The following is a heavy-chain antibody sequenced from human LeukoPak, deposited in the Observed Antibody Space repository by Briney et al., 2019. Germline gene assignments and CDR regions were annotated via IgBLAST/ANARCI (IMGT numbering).Heavy chain of an antibody. V-gene: IGHV1-3*03. J-gene: IGHJ6*03. CDR3: ARGAGTTDRYYYYYYYMDV. CDR1: GYTFTSYA. Sequence: ASVKVSCKASGYTFTSYAMHWVRQAPGQRLEWMGWINAGNGNTKYSQEFQGRVTITRDTSASTAYMELSSLRSEDMAVYYCARGAGTTDRYYYYYYYMDVWGKGTTVTVSS. CDR2: INAGNGNT. D-gene: IGHD1-1*01.